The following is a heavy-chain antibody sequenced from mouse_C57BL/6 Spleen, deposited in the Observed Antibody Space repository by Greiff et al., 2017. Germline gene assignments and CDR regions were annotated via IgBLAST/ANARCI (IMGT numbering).Heavy chain of an antibody. CDR3: ARDIGDYDLYFDV. Sequence: EVKLVESEGGLVQPGSSMKLSCTASGFTFSDYYMAWVRQVPEKGLEWVANINYDGSSTYYLDSLKSRFIISRDNAKNILYLQMSSLKSEDTATYYCARDIGDYDLYFDVWGTGTTVTVSS. D-gene: IGHD2-4*01. CDR2: INYDGSST. CDR1: GFTFSDYY. V-gene: IGHV5-16*01. J-gene: IGHJ1*03.